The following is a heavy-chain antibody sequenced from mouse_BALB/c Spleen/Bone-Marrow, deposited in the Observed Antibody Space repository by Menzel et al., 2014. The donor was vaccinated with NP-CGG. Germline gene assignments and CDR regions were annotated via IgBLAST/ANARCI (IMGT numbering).Heavy chain of an antibody. J-gene: IGHJ4*01. Sequence: QVQLQQSGPGLVSPSQSLSITCTVSGFSLISYGVHWVRQPPGKGLEWLGVIWTSGSTNYNSALMSRLSISKDNSKSQVFLKMNSLQTGVTAMYYCARGMGLRLRGYAMDYWGQGTSVTVSS. CDR1: GFSLISYG. D-gene: IGHD2-4*01. V-gene: IGHV2-9*02. CDR2: IWTSGST. CDR3: ARGMGLRLRGYAMDY.